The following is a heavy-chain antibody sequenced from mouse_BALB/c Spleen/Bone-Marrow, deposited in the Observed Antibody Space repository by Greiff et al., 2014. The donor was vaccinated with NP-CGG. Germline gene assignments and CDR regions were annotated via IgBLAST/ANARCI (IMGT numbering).Heavy chain of an antibody. V-gene: IGHV1-7*01. Sequence: VQLQQSGAELAKPGASVKMSCKASGYTFTNYWMHWVKQRPGQGLEWIGYINPGTGYTKYNQKFKAKATLTADKSSNTAYMQLNRLTSKDTAVYYCARPRGYNAYCAMDYWGQGTSVTVSS. CDR1: GYTFTNYW. CDR3: ARPRGYNAYCAMDY. D-gene: IGHD3-1*01. CDR2: INPGTGYT. J-gene: IGHJ4*01.